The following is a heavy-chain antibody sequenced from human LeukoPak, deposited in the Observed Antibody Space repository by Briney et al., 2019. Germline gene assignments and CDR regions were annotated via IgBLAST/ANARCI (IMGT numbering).Heavy chain of an antibody. V-gene: IGHV4-39*01. Sequence: SETLSLTCTVPGGSISSSSYYWGWIRQPPGKGLEWIGSIYYSGSTYHNPSLKSRVTISVDTSKNQFSLKLSSVTAADTAVYYCASLPSGYSSGWLSATSYYYYYMDVWGKGTTVTVSS. CDR1: GGSISSSSYY. CDR3: ASLPSGYSSGWLSATSYYYYYMDV. D-gene: IGHD6-19*01. J-gene: IGHJ6*03. CDR2: IYYSGST.